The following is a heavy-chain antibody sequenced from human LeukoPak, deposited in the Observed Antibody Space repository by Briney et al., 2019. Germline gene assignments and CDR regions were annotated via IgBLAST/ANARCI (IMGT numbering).Heavy chain of an antibody. CDR2: IYPGESDH. J-gene: IGHJ3*02. CDR1: GYSFTSFW. CDR3: ARSSGLLSPGAFDI. D-gene: IGHD2-21*02. V-gene: IGHV5-51*01. Sequence: GESLEISRKGSGYSFTSFWIGWVRQMPGKGLELVGSIYPGESDHRHSPSLQGQVTISADKSISTAYLQWSSLEASDTAMYCCARSSGLLSPGAFDIWGQGTMVSVSS.